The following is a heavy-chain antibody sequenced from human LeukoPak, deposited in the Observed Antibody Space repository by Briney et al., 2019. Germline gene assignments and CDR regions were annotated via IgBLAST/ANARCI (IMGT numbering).Heavy chain of an antibody. CDR1: GFTLNNAW. Sequence: GGSLRLSCAASGFTLNNAWMSWVRQAPGKGLEWVGRVKSITDGGTADYIAPVKGRFTISRDDSKNTLYLRMNSVKTEDTAVYYCSRVYSGYDFDYYYGMDVWGQGTTVTVSS. CDR2: VKSITDGGTA. V-gene: IGHV3-15*01. D-gene: IGHD5-12*01. CDR3: SRVYSGYDFDYYYGMDV. J-gene: IGHJ6*02.